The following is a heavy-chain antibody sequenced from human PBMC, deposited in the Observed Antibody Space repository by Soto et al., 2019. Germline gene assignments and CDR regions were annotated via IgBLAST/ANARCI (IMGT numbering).Heavy chain of an antibody. Sequence: PWGPLRLSCAASGFTFSSYAMHWVRQAPCKGLEWGAAISYDGSNKYYADTVKGRFTISRDNSKNTLSLQMNSLRAEDTAVYYCARGPSSLTSFDYWGQGSLVTVSS. CDR2: ISYDGSNK. V-gene: IGHV3-30-3*01. D-gene: IGHD2-2*01. CDR1: GFTFSSYA. CDR3: ARGPSSLTSFDY. J-gene: IGHJ4*02.